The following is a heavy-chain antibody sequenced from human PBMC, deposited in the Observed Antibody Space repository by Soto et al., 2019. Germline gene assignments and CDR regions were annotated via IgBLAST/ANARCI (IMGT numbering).Heavy chain of an antibody. CDR1: RFTFNTFA. J-gene: IGHJ4*02. D-gene: IGHD3-3*01. V-gene: IGHV3-23*01. Sequence: VQLLESGGDLVQPGGSLRLSCVTSRFTFNTFAMSWVRQAPGEGLELVSEINAGGGNTHYADSVKGRFTISRDNSKNTLYLQMDSLRAEDTAVYYCAKHTYSDFWPGHYYYLDFWGQGTLVTVSS. CDR3: AKHTYSDFWPGHYYYLDF. CDR2: INAGGGNT.